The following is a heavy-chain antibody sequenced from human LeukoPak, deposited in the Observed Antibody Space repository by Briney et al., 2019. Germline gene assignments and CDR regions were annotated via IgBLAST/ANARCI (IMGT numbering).Heavy chain of an antibody. V-gene: IGHV4-61*02. D-gene: IGHD4-17*01. CDR2: IYTSVST. Sequence: SETLSLTCTVSGGSISSGSYYWSWIRQPAGKGLEWIGRIYTSVSTNYNPSLKSRVTISVDTSKNQFSLKLSSVTAADTAVYYCARDHSVTTPSVWGQGTLVTVSS. CDR3: ARDHSVTTPSV. CDR1: GGSISSGSYY. J-gene: IGHJ4*02.